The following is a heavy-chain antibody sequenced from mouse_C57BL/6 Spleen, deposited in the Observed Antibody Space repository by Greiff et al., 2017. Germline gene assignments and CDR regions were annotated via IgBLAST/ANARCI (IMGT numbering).Heavy chain of an antibody. CDR3: ARDGVTLYYDYDEGAMDY. D-gene: IGHD2-4*01. CDR1: GYTFTSYW. Sequence: QVQLKQPGAELVKPGASVKLSCKASGYTFTSYWMHWVKQRPGRGLEWIGRIDPNSGGTKYNEKFKSKATLTVDKPSSTAYMQLSSLTSEDSAVYYCARDGVTLYYDYDEGAMDYWGQGTSVTVSS. J-gene: IGHJ4*01. CDR2: IDPNSGGT. V-gene: IGHV1-72*01.